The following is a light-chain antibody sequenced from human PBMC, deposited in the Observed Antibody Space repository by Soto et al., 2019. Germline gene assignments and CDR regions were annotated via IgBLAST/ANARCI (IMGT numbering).Light chain of an antibody. CDR3: QQRYRWPPIT. Sequence: EVVLTPSPATPSLSPGERATLSCQASESVFGYLAWYQHKPGQAPRLLIYDASNRATGVPARFSGSGSGTDFTLTISSLEPEDFAVYYCQQRYRWPPITFGQGTRLEIK. CDR2: DAS. V-gene: IGKV3-11*01. J-gene: IGKJ5*01. CDR1: ESVFGY.